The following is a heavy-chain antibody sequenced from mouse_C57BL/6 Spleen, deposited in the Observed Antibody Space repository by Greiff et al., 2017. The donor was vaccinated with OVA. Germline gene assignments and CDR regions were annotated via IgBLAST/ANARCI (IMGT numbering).Heavy chain of an antibody. J-gene: IGHJ4*01. CDR3: ARGAMVAYAMDY. CDR2: ISGGGGNT. D-gene: IGHD2-1*01. Sequence: EVQVVESGGGLVKPGGSLKLSCAASGFTFSSYTMSWVRQTPEKRLEWVATISGGGGNTYYPDSVKGRFTIYIDNAKNTLYMQMSSLRSEDTALYYCARGAMVAYAMDYWGQGTSVTFSS. CDR1: GFTFSSYT. V-gene: IGHV5-9*01.